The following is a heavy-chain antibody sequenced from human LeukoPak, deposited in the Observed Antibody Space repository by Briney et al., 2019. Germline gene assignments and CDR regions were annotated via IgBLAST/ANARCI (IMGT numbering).Heavy chain of an antibody. V-gene: IGHV4-59*01. CDR2: IYYSGST. CDR3: AILSLYCSSTSCYLGHFDY. J-gene: IGHJ4*02. D-gene: IGHD2-2*01. CDR1: GGSISSYY. Sequence: SETLSLTCTVSGGSISSYYWSWIRQPPGKGLEWIGYIYYSGSTNYNPSLKSRATISVDTSKNQFSLKLSSVTAADTAVYYCAILSLYCSSTSCYLGHFDYWGQGTLVTVSS.